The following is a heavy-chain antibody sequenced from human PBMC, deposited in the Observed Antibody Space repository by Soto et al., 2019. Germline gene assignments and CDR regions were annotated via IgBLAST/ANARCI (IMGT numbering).Heavy chain of an antibody. V-gene: IGHV4-31*01. J-gene: IGHJ2*01. CDR1: GDSISNVAYY. Sequence: QVQLQESGPGLVKPSQTLSLTCTVSGDSISNVAYYWTWIRQLPGKGLEGIGYIYYSGSTYYIPSLQSPVTISVDTSQNQFSLKLTSVTAADTAVYYCARVRRTEGHLDYWYFDVWGHGTLVTVSS. D-gene: IGHD1-1*01. CDR3: ARVRRTEGHLDYWYFDV. CDR2: IYYSGST.